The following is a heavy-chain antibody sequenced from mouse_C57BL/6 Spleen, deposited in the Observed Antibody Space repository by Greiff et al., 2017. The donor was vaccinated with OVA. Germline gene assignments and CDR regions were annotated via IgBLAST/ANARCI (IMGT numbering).Heavy chain of an antibody. Sequence: EVKLMESGGGLVQPGGSLKLSCAASGFTFSDYYMYWVRQTPEKRLEWVAYISNGGGSTYYPDTVKGRFTISRDNAKNTLYLQMSRLKSEDTAMYYCARHLVTTGFDYWGQGTTLTVSS. CDR1: GFTFSDYY. V-gene: IGHV5-12*01. CDR2: ISNGGGST. D-gene: IGHD2-2*01. CDR3: ARHLVTTGFDY. J-gene: IGHJ2*01.